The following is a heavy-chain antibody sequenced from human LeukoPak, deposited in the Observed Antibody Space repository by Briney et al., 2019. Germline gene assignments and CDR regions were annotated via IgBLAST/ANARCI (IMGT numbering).Heavy chain of an antibody. Sequence: PGGSLRLSCAASGFTFSDYYMSWIRQAPGKGLEWVSYISSSGSTVYYADSVKGRFTISRDNAKNSLYLQMNSLRAEDTAVYYCARDRSGSNYKFMCDPWGQGTLVTVSS. J-gene: IGHJ5*02. CDR3: ARDRSGSNYKFMCDP. CDR2: ISSSGSTV. CDR1: GFTFSDYY. D-gene: IGHD3-10*01. V-gene: IGHV3-11*01.